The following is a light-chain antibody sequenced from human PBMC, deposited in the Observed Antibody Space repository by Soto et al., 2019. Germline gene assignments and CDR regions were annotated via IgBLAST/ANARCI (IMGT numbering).Light chain of an antibody. CDR2: DVT. Sequence: QSALTQPRSVSGSPGQSVTISCTGTSSDVGGYYCVSWYQQHPGKAPKLMIYDVTKRPSGVPDRFSGSKSGNTASLTISGLQAEDEADYYCCSCAGSYTWVFGGGTKLTVL. CDR1: SSDVGGYYC. CDR3: CSCAGSYTWV. J-gene: IGLJ3*02. V-gene: IGLV2-11*01.